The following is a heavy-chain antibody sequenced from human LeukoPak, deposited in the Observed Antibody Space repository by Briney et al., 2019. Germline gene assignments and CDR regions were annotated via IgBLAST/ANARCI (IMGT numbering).Heavy chain of an antibody. J-gene: IGHJ4*02. V-gene: IGHV1-8*01. Sequence: ASVKVSCKASGYTFTSYDINWVRQATGQGLEWMGWMNPNSGNTGYAQKFQGRGTMTRNTSISTAYMELSSLRSEDTAVYYCARDHDNYGSGGFDYWGQGTLVTVSS. CDR1: GYTFTSYD. CDR2: MNPNSGNT. D-gene: IGHD3-10*01. CDR3: ARDHDNYGSGGFDY.